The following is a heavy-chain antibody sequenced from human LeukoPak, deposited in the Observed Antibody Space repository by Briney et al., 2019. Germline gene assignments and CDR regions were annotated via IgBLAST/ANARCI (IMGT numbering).Heavy chain of an antibody. CDR3: ARGGAARPDY. Sequence: GGSLRLSCEGSAFIFSGHWMNWVRQTPGKGLEWVASIKEDGSERQYVDSVKGRFSISRDNTKGSLFLQLNSLRAEDTALYYCARGGAARPDYWGQGTLVTVSS. V-gene: IGHV3-7*01. J-gene: IGHJ4*02. D-gene: IGHD6-6*01. CDR1: AFIFSGHW. CDR2: IKEDGSER.